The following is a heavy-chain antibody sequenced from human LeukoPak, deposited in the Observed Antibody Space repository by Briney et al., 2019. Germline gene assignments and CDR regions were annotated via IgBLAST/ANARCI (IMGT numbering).Heavy chain of an antibody. V-gene: IGHV3-33*01. CDR3: ARADHGWFTFDY. Sequence: GGSLRLSCAASGFTFSNYAMHWVRQAPGKGLEWVAVIWYDGSNKYYADSVKSRFTISRDNSKNTLFLQMNSLRVEDTAVYYCARADHGWFTFDYWGQGTLVTVPS. CDR1: GFTFSNYA. CDR2: IWYDGSNK. J-gene: IGHJ4*02. D-gene: IGHD6-19*01.